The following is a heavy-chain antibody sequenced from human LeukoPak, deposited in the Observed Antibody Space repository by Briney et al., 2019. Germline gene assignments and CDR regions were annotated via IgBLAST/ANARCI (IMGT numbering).Heavy chain of an antibody. D-gene: IGHD3-3*01. CDR3: ARLTYYDFWSGYAPNNWFDP. V-gene: IGHV3-48*03. J-gene: IGHJ5*02. CDR2: ISSSGSTI. Sequence: GSLRLSCAASGFTFSSYEMNWVRQAPGKGLEWVSYISSSGSTIYYVDSVKGRFTISRDNAKNSLYLQMNSLRAEDTAVYYCARLTYYDFWSGYAPNNWFDPWGQGTLVTVSS. CDR1: GFTFSSYE.